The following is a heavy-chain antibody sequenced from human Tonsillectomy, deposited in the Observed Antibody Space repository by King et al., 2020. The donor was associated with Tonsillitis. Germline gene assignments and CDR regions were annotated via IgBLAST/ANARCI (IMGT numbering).Heavy chain of an antibody. J-gene: IGHJ3*02. CDR2: IFYTGST. Sequence: VQLQESGPGLVKPSQTLSLTCTVSGRSISSGGYYYSWIRQHPGKGLEWIGYIFYTGSTYYNPSLRSRVTISVDTSKNQFSLNLNSVTAADTAVYYCARLGISGYDSVAFEIWGQGTMVTVSS. CDR3: ARLGISGYDSVAFEI. D-gene: IGHD5-12*01. CDR1: GRSISSGGYY. V-gene: IGHV4-31*03.